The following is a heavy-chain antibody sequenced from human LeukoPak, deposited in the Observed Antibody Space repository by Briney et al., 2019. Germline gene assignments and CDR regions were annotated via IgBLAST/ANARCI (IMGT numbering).Heavy chain of an antibody. CDR1: GYTFTSYW. J-gene: IGHJ5*02. D-gene: IGHD3-22*01. Sequence: GESLKISCKGSGYTFTSYWIAWVRQMPGKGLEWMGIVFPGDSDTRYSPSFQGQVTISADKSISSAYLQWSSLKASDTAMYYCARHDDYYDSSGYHPWTAPFDPWRQGTLVSVFS. CDR2: VFPGDSDT. CDR3: ARHDDYYDSSGYHPWTAPFDP. V-gene: IGHV5-51*01.